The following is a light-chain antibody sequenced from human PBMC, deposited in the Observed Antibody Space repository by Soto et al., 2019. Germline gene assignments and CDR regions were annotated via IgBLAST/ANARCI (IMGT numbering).Light chain of an antibody. CDR2: DAS. Sequence: EIVLTQSPATLSLSPGERATLSCRASQSVSSYLAWYQQKPGQAPRLLIYDASNRATGIPARFSGSGSGTDVTIIIISREPAEFAVYYCQQRSNWPPITFGQGTRLEIK. CDR1: QSVSSY. J-gene: IGKJ5*01. V-gene: IGKV3-11*01. CDR3: QQRSNWPPIT.